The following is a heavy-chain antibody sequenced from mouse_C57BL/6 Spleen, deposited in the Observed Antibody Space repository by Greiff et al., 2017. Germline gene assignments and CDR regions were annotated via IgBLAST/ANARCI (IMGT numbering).Heavy chain of an antibody. CDR2: IDPSDSYT. CDR1: GYTFTSYW. CDR3: ARRQGYDYDGAY. Sequence: QVQLQQPGAELVKPGASVKLSCKASGYTFTSYWMQWVKQRPGQGLEWIGEIDPSDSYTNYNPKFKGKATLTVDTSSSTAYMQLSSLTSEDAAVYYGARRQGYDYDGAYWGQGTLVTVSA. V-gene: IGHV1-50*01. D-gene: IGHD2-4*01. J-gene: IGHJ3*01.